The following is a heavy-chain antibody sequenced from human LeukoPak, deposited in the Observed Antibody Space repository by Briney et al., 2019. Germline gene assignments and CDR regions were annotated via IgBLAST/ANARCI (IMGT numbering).Heavy chain of an antibody. V-gene: IGHV3-48*02. Sequence: GGSLRLSCAASGFTFSSYSMNWVRQAPGKGLEWVSYVSSGSKTIYYAESVKGRSTISRDNAKNSLYMELNSLTDVATKVYYCVRDWYFDLWGRGTRVTVSS. CDR2: VSSGSKTI. J-gene: IGHJ2*01. CDR3: VRDWYFDL. CDR1: GFTFSSYS.